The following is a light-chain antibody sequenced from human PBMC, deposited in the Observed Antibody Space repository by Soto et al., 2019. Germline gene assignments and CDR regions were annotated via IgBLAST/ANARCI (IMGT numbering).Light chain of an antibody. CDR3: QQYGSSPGT. V-gene: IGKV3-20*01. CDR2: GAS. CDR1: QTVTSNY. Sequence: EIVLTQSPGTLSSSPGERATLSCRASQTVTSNYLAWYQQKPGQAPRLLVFGASISATGLPDRFSGGGSGTDFTLTISRLEPEDFAVYYCQQYGSSPGTFGQGTKVEVK. J-gene: IGKJ1*01.